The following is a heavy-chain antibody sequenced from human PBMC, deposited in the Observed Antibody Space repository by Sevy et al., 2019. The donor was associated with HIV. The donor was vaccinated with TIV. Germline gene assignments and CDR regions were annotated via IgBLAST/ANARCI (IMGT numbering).Heavy chain of an antibody. CDR2: ISGDGSNT. CDR3: AKTYADTTMDLYYYDS. D-gene: IGHD5-18*01. CDR1: GLTFSIYG. Sequence: GGSLRLSCAASGLTFSIYGMHWVRQAPGKGLEWVALISGDGSNTYYAGSVKGRFTISRDNSKNTLYLKMNSLRADDTAMYYCAKTYADTTMDLYYYDSWGQGTLVTVSS. V-gene: IGHV3-30*18. J-gene: IGHJ4*02.